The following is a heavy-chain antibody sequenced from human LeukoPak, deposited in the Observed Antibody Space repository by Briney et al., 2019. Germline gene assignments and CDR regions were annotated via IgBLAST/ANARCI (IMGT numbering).Heavy chain of an antibody. J-gene: IGHJ4*02. D-gene: IGHD2-2*01. V-gene: IGHV3-48*03. Sequence: PGGSLRLSCAASGFTFSSYEMNWVRQAPGKGLEWVSYISSSGNTIYYADSVKGRFTISRDNAKNSLYLQMNSLRAEDTAVYYCASTSYCSSTSCPQYFDYWGQGTLVTVSS. CDR1: GFTFSSYE. CDR3: ASTSYCSSTSCPQYFDY. CDR2: ISSSGNTI.